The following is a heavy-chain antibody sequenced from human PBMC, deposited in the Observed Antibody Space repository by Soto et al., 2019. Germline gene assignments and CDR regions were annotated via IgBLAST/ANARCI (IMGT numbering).Heavy chain of an antibody. CDR1: GFTFSSYA. CDR3: ASHPHLSEYSSSSGRRDY. Sequence: PGGSLRLSCAASGFTFSSYAMSWVRQAPGKGLEWVSAISGSGGSTYYADSVKGRFTISRDNSKNTLYLQMNSLRAEDTAVYYCASHPHLSEYSSSSGRRDYWGQGTLVTVSS. J-gene: IGHJ4*02. D-gene: IGHD6-6*01. CDR2: ISGSGGST. V-gene: IGHV3-23*01.